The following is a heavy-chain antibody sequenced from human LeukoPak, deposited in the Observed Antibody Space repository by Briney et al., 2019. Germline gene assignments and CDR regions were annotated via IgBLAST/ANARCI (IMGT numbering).Heavy chain of an antibody. V-gene: IGHV4-34*01. CDR3: ARGVGYYDSSGYYERVVVFDP. J-gene: IGHJ5*02. CDR1: GGSFSGYY. CDR2: INHSGST. Sequence: SETLSLTCAVYGGSFSGYYWSWIRQPPGKGLEWIGEINHSGSTNYNPSLKSRVTISVDRSKNQFSLKLSSVTAADTAVYYCARGVGYYDSSGYYERVVVFDPWGQGTLVTVSS. D-gene: IGHD3-22*01.